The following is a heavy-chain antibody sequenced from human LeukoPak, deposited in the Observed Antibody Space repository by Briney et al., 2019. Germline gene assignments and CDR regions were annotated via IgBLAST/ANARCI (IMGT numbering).Heavy chain of an antibody. V-gene: IGHV3-30-3*01. CDR3: ARVGYNYDLGNAFDI. CDR2: ISHDGYHE. Sequence: GGSQRLSCAASGFAFSQFTVHWVRQAPGKGLEWVAVISHDGYHEYYADSVKGRFTISRDNSRNTLFLQMNSLRADDTAVYYCARVGYNYDLGNAFDIWGQGTVVTVSS. D-gene: IGHD1-20*01. CDR1: GFAFSQFT. J-gene: IGHJ3*02.